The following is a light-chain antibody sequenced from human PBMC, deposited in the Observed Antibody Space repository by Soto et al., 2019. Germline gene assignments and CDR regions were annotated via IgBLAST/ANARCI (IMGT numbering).Light chain of an antibody. CDR2: GDN. J-gene: IGLJ2*01. CDR3: QSYDTSLSGLVV. V-gene: IGLV1-40*01. CDR1: SSNIGAGYD. Sequence: QSVLTQPPSGSGAPGQRGTISCTGSSSNIGAGYDVHWYRQLPGAAPQVVIYGDNNRPSGVPDRFSGSKSGTSASLAISGLQSEDEADYYCQSYDTSLSGLVVFGGGTKLTVL.